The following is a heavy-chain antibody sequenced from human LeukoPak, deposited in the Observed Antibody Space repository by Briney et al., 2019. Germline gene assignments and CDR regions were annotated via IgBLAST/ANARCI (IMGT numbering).Heavy chain of an antibody. V-gene: IGHV3-11*01. CDR2: ISSSGNTI. J-gene: IGHJ5*02. CDR1: GFTFSDYY. Sequence: KPGGPLRLSCAASGFTFSDYYMSWIPQAPGKGLEWISYISSSGNTIYYIDSVKGRYTMSRDNAKNSLYLQMTSLRAEDTAIYFCARRHDYLHLWGQGPLVTVSS. D-gene: IGHD5-12*01. CDR3: ARRHDYLHL.